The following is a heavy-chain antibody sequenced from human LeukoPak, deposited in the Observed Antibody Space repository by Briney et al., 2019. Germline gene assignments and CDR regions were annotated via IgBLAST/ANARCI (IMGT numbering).Heavy chain of an antibody. CDR3: AKTPSRSPDTFDI. Sequence: GWSLRLSCAASGFSFSSYGMSWVRQAPGEGLEWASAISGSGGSTYYADSVIARFTISRDNTKNPLYLQMNSLRAEDTAVYYRAKTPSRSPDTFDIWGQGTMVTASS. V-gene: IGHV3-23*01. CDR1: GFSFSSYG. D-gene: IGHD1-26*01. J-gene: IGHJ3*02. CDR2: ISGSGGST.